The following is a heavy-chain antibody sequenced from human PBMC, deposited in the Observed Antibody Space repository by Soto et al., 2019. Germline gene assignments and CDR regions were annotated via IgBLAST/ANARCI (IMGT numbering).Heavy chain of an antibody. CDR1: GYSFTSYW. D-gene: IGHD3-10*01. Sequence: GESLKISCKGSGYSFTSYWIGWVRQMPGKGLEWLGIIYPGDSDTRYSPSFQGQVTISADKSISTAYLQWSSLKASDTAMYYCARSRYYYGSGSYYYYYYYCMDVWGKGTTVTVSS. V-gene: IGHV5-51*01. CDR2: IYPGDSDT. J-gene: IGHJ6*03. CDR3: ARSRYYYGSGSYYYYYYYCMDV.